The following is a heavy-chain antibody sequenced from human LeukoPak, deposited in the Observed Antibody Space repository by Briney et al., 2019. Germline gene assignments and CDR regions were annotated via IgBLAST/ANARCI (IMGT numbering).Heavy chain of an antibody. Sequence: SETLSLTCAVYGGSFSGYYWSWIRQPPGKGLEWIGEINHSGSTNYNPSLKSRVTISVDTSKNQFSLKLSSVTAADTAVYYCARDKYSSSWYSSFDYWGQGTLVTVSS. CDR1: GGSFSGYY. CDR2: INHSGST. CDR3: ARDKYSSSWYSSFDY. D-gene: IGHD6-13*01. J-gene: IGHJ4*02. V-gene: IGHV4-34*01.